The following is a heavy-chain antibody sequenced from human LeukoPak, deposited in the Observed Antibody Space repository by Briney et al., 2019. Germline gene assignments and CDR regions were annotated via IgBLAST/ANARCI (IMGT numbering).Heavy chain of an antibody. CDR1: CGSFSCYY. J-gene: IGHJ4*02. Sequence: SETLSLTWAVYCGSFSCYYWSWSRQPPGEGVEWVGEINHSGSTNYNPSLKSRVTISVDTSKNQFSLELSSVTAADTAVYYCARGVVAAPQTFDYWGQGTLVTVSS. CDR2: INHSGST. V-gene: IGHV4-34*01. CDR3: ARGVVAAPQTFDY. D-gene: IGHD2-15*01.